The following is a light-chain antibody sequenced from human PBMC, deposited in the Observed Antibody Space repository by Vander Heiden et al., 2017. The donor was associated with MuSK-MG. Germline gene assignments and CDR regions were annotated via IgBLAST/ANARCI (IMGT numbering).Light chain of an antibody. CDR1: QSVSDY. CDR2: DAS. Sequence: EIVLTQSPATLSLSPGERATLSCRASQSVSDYLAWDQQRPGQAPRLLIYDASNRATGIQARFSGSGSGTDFTLTISSLEPEDFAGYYCQQLETFGPGTKVDIK. J-gene: IGKJ3*01. V-gene: IGKV3-11*01. CDR3: QQLET.